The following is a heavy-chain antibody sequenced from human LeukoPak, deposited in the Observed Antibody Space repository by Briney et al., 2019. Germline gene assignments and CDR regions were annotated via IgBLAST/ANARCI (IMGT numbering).Heavy chain of an antibody. D-gene: IGHD1-26*01. CDR2: INQDGSEK. CDR1: GFNFSPYW. V-gene: IGHV3-7*04. Sequence: GGSLRLSCAASGFNFSPYWMSWVRQAPGKGLEWVANINQDGSEKYYVDSVKGRFIISRDNAKNSLYLQMNSLRAEDTAVYYCARARGSYDLDYWGQGTLVTVSS. CDR3: ARARGSYDLDY. J-gene: IGHJ4*02.